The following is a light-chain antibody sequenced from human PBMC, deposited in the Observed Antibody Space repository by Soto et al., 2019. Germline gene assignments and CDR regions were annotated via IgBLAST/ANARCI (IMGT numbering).Light chain of an antibody. J-gene: IGLJ3*02. CDR3: CSYAGSSTWV. CDR1: SSDVGGYNY. CDR2: EVS. V-gene: IGLV2-14*01. Sequence: QSALTQPASVSGSPGQSITISCTGTSSDVGGYNYVSWYQQHAGKAPKLMIYEVSNRPSGVSNRFSGSKSGNTASLTISGLQAEDEADYYCCSYAGSSTWVFGGGTKLTVL.